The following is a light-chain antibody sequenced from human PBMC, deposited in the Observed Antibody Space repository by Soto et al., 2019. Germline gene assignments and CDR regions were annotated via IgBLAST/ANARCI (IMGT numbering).Light chain of an antibody. Sequence: QSALTQPASVYGSPGQSITISCTGTSSDIGAFTFVSWYQQHPGKVPKLMIFDVNRPPSGVSDRFSGSNSGNTASLTISGLQAEDQGDYYCSSYTSSSTHVFGSGTKLTVL. CDR1: SSDIGAFTF. V-gene: IGLV2-14*03. CDR2: DVN. CDR3: SSYTSSSTHV. J-gene: IGLJ1*01.